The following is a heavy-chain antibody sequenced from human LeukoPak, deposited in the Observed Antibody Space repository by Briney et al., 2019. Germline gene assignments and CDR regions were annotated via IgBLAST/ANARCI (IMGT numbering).Heavy chain of an antibody. D-gene: IGHD3-3*01. Sequence: ASVKVSCKASGYIFNDYYMYWVRQAPGQGLEWMGWINANSGGTNYAQKFQGRVTMTRDTSISTAYMELSRLRSDDTAVYYCAREVHYDFWSGYYTESRWFDPWGQGTLVTVSS. CDR3: AREVHYDFWSGYYTESRWFDP. CDR1: GYIFNDYY. V-gene: IGHV1-2*02. CDR2: INANSGGT. J-gene: IGHJ5*02.